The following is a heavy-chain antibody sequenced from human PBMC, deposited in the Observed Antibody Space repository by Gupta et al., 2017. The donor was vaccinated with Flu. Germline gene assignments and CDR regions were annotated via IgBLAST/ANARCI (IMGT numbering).Heavy chain of an antibody. CDR3: ARLVGCNDTSCYLGDGMDV. D-gene: IGHD2-2*01. J-gene: IGHJ6*02. CDR1: GGSISSSSFY. V-gene: IGHV4-39*02. Sequence: QMQLQESGPGLVKPSETLSLTCTVSGGSISSSSFYWGWIRQPPGKGLEWIGYIYYSGRTYYNPSLKSRVTISVDTSKNHLSLKLSSVTAADTAVFYCARLVGCNDTSCYLGDGMDVWGQGTTVTVSS. CDR2: IYYSGRT.